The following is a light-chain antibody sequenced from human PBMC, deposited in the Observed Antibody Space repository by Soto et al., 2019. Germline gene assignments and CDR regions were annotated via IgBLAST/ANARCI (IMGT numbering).Light chain of an antibody. CDR1: SSDVGSYNL. CDR2: EGS. V-gene: IGLV2-23*03. J-gene: IGLJ1*01. Sequence: QSALTQPASVSGSPGQSITISCTGTSSDVGSYNLVSWYQQHPGKAPKLMIYEGSKRPSGVSNRFSGSKSGNTASLTISGLLAEDEADYYCSSYAGSSTFLYVFGTGTKVTVL. CDR3: SSYAGSSTFLYV.